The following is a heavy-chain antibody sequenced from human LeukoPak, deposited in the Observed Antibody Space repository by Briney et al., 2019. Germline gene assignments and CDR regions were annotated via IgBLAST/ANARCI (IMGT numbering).Heavy chain of an antibody. D-gene: IGHD1-26*01. CDR1: GGSISSSSYY. CDR2: IYYSGST. V-gene: IGHV4-39*07. J-gene: IGHJ4*02. CDR3: AKDRIASGSYYRHYFDY. Sequence: PSETLSLTCTVSGGSISSSSYYWGWIRQPPGKGLEWIGSIYYSGSTYYNPSLKNRVTISVNTSKNQFSLKLSSVTAADTAVYYCAKDRIASGSYYRHYFDYWGQGTLVTVSS.